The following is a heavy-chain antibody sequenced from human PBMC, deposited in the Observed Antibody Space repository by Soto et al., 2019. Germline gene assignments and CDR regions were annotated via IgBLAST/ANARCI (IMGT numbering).Heavy chain of an antibody. CDR3: TTDWYSSDY. D-gene: IGHD1-26*01. CDR1: SVSNAW. CDR2: IKSKTDGGTT. V-gene: IGHV3-15*07. J-gene: IGHJ4*02. Sequence: SVSNAWMNWVRPAPGKGLEWVGRIKSKTDGGTTDYAAPVKGRFTISRDDSKNTLYLQMNSLKTEDTAVYYCTTDWYSSDYWGQGTLVTVSS.